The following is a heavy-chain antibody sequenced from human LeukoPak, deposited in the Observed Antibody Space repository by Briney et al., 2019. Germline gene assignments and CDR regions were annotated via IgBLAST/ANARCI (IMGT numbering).Heavy chain of an antibody. V-gene: IGHV3-66*01. D-gene: IGHD5-12*01. Sequence: GGSLRLSCAASGFTFSDYGMHWVRQAPGKGLEWVAVIYSGGSSYYADSVKGRFTISRDNSKNTVYLQMNSLRVEDTAVYYCARGMAGYGGYDYWGQGTLVTVSS. J-gene: IGHJ4*02. CDR1: GFTFSDYG. CDR2: IYSGGSS. CDR3: ARGMAGYGGYDY.